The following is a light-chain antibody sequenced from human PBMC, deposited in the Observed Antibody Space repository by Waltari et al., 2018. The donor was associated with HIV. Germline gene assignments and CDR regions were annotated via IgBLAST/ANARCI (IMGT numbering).Light chain of an antibody. Sequence: QSVLTQPPSASVTPGQRVTISCSGRSSNIGSNTVNWYQQLPGTAPKLLIYSNNQRPSGVPDRFSGSKSGTSASLAISGLQSEDEADYYCAAWDDSLNVVFGGGTKLTVL. CDR3: AAWDDSLNVV. CDR2: SNN. CDR1: SSNIGSNT. J-gene: IGLJ2*01. V-gene: IGLV1-44*01.